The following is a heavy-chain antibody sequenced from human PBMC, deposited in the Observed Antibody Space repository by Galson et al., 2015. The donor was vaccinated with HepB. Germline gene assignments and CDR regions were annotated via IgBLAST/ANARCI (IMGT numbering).Heavy chain of an antibody. CDR2: ISSTSTYI. Sequence: SLRLSCAASGFSFRTYRMTWVRQAPEKGLDWVSCISSTSTYIAYTDSVKGRLTISRDNAKSSVYLQMNDLRAEDTAVYFCAKSVLEGGHWYFDIWGRGTLVTVSS. J-gene: IGHJ2*01. CDR1: GFSFRTYR. D-gene: IGHD5/OR15-5a*01. CDR3: AKSVLEGGHWYFDI. V-gene: IGHV3-21*01.